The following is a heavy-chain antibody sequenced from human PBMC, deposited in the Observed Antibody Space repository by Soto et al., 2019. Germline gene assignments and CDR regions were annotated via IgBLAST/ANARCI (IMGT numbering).Heavy chain of an antibody. V-gene: IGHV3-11*01. CDR3: ARVSDYDFWSGYYTFDY. D-gene: IGHD3-3*01. J-gene: IGHJ4*02. CDR2: ISSSGSTI. Sequence: GGSLRLSCVASGFTFSDYYMSWIRQAPGKGLEWVSYISSSGSTIYYADSVKGRFTISRDNAKNSLYLQMNSLRAEDTAVYYCARVSDYDFWSGYYTFDYWGQGTLVTVSS. CDR1: GFTFSDYY.